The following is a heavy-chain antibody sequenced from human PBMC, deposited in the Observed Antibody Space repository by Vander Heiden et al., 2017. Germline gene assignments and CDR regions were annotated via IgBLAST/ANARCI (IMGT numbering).Heavy chain of an antibody. D-gene: IGHD3-16*01. V-gene: IGHV3-11*01. CDR3: AREMWGNPEY. CDR1: GFSFSDYF. Sequence: QVHLVESGGGLVNSGGSLRLSCPASGFSFSDYFMTWIRQAPGKGLEWVSYINPGGTKPWYADSVKGRFTISRDNAKNSLYLQMDSLRVDDTAIYYCAREMWGNPEYWGQGSLVTVSS. CDR2: INPGGTKP. J-gene: IGHJ4*02.